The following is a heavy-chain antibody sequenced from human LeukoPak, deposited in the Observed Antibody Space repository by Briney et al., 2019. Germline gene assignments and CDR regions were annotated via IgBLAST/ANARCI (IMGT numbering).Heavy chain of an antibody. CDR3: AKDQGELRFDP. J-gene: IGHJ5*02. D-gene: IGHD1-26*01. CDR2: INRSGGIA. Sequence: GGSLRLSCGTSGFTFSSYGMTWVRQAPGKGLEWVSSINRSGGIAYYADSVKGRFTISRDNSRNTLFLQMNSLRAEDTAIYYCAKDQGELRFDPWGQGTLVTVSS. CDR1: GFTFSSYG. V-gene: IGHV3-23*01.